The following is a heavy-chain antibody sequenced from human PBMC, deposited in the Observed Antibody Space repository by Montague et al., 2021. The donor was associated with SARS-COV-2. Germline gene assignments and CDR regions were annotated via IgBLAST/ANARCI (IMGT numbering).Heavy chain of an antibody. Sequence: SETLSLTCSVSGGSLSTYYSSWIRQPPGKGLEWIGYIDDSGTTRYNPSLRSRATISLDLSKNQFSLDLNSVTAADTAVYYCARNAYNHYGLDVWGQGTTVTVSS. J-gene: IGHJ6*02. CDR3: ARNAYNHYGLDV. CDR2: IDDSGTT. CDR1: GGSLSTYY. V-gene: IGHV4-59*08.